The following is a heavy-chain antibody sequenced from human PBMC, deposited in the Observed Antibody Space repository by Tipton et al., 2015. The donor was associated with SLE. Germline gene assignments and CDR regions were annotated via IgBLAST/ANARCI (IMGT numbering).Heavy chain of an antibody. CDR1: GGSVSSGSYY. V-gene: IGHV4-61*01. J-gene: IGHJ6*02. CDR2: IYYSGST. Sequence: LRLSCTVSGGSVSSGSYYWSWIRQPPGKGLEWIGYIYYSGSTNYNPSLKSRVTISVDTSKNQFSLKLSSVTAADTAVYYCARDPVAGNYGLDVWGQGNTVNVSS. D-gene: IGHD6-19*01. CDR3: ARDPVAGNYGLDV.